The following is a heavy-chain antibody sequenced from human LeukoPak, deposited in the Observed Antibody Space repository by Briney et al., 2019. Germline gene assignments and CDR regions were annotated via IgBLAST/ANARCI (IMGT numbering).Heavy chain of an antibody. Sequence: GGSLRLSCAASGFPFSSHSMKWVRQAPGKGLEWVAVISYDGSNKYYADSVKGRFTISRDNSTNTLYLQMNSLRAEDTAVYYCARDHILMVYAITYYYYYGMDVWGQGTTVTVSS. CDR1: GFPFSSHS. J-gene: IGHJ6*02. CDR3: ARDHILMVYAITYYYYYGMDV. V-gene: IGHV3-30*03. CDR2: ISYDGSNK. D-gene: IGHD2-8*01.